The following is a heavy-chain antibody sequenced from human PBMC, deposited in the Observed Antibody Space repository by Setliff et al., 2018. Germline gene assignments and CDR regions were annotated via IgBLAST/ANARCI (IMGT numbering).Heavy chain of an antibody. CDR3: TRRSANSSAD. D-gene: IGHD6-19*01. Sequence: GGSLRLSCAASGFIFSGSAIHWVRQASGKGLEWVGRIRDKYNSYAIAYAASVEGRFTISRDDSKNMAYLQMNSLRPEDTAVYYCTRRSANSSADWGQRTLFTVSS. CDR1: GFIFSGSA. CDR2: IRDKYNSYAI. V-gene: IGHV3-73*01. J-gene: IGHJ4*02.